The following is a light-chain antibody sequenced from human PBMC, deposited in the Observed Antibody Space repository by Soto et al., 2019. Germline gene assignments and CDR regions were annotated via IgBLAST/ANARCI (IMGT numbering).Light chain of an antibody. CDR2: EAT. CDR3: SLYASSNTFV. J-gene: IGLJ3*02. Sequence: QSALTQPASVSGSPGQSITISCTGTSSDIGRYNLVSWYQQHPGKPPKLMIYEATKRPSGVSNRFSGSKSGNTASLTISGLQDEDEADYYCSLYASSNTFVFGGGTKVTVL. V-gene: IGLV2-23*02. CDR1: SSDIGRYNL.